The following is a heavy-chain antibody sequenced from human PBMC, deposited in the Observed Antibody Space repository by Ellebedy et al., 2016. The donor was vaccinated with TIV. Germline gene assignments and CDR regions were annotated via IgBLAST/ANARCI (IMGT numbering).Heavy chain of an antibody. Sequence: ASVKVSCKTSGYTFSDYYIHWVRQAPGQGLEWMGWISAYNGNTNYAQKLQGRVTMTEDTSTDTAYMELSSLRSEDTAVYYCATVLLWFGDQGSWFDPWGQGTLVTVSS. CDR3: ATVLLWFGDQGSWFDP. J-gene: IGHJ5*02. CDR2: ISAYNGNT. V-gene: IGHV1-18*04. CDR1: GYTFSDYY. D-gene: IGHD3-10*01.